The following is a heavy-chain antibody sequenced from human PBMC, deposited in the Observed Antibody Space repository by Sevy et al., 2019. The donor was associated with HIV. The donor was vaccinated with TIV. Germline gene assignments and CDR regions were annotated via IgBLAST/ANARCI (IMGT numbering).Heavy chain of an antibody. CDR3: ARGYDYFDY. Sequence: GGSLRLTCAASGFTFSSYWMSWLRLAPGKGLEWVANLKQDGSEKYYVDSVKGRFTISRDNAKNSLYLQMNSLRAEDTAVYYCARGYDYFDYWGQGTLVTVSS. CDR1: GFTFSSYW. J-gene: IGHJ4*02. D-gene: IGHD1-1*01. V-gene: IGHV3-7*03. CDR2: LKQDGSEK.